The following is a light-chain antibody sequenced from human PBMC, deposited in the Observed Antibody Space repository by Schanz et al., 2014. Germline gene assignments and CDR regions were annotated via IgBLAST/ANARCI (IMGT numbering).Light chain of an antibody. J-gene: IGKJ2*01. CDR1: QDISNY. CDR3: QQSYSTPPT. V-gene: IGKV1-39*01. Sequence: DIQMTQSPSSLSASVGARVTITCQASQDISNYLNWYQQKPGKGPKVLIYAASSLQSGVPSRFSGRGSGTDFNPSINSPQAEAFANYYCQQSYSTPPTSGQGTKLEIK. CDR2: AAS.